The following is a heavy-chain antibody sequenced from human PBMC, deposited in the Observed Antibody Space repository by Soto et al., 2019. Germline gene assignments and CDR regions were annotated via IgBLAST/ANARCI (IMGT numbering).Heavy chain of an antibody. V-gene: IGHV3-30-3*01. CDR1: GFTFSSYA. Sequence: GGSLRLSCAASGFTFSSYAMSWVRQAPGKGLEWVASISFDGGNKYYADSVKGRFTISRDNSKNTLHLQVNSLRAEDTALYYCARDQNYDTSGPGYIGCVYWGQGTLVTVSS. CDR3: ARDQNYDTSGPGYIGCVY. D-gene: IGHD3-22*01. J-gene: IGHJ4*02. CDR2: ISFDGGNK.